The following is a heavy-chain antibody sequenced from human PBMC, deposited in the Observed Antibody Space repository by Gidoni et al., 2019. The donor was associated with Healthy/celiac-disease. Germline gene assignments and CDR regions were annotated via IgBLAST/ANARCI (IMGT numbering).Heavy chain of an antibody. Sequence: EVQLLESGGGLVQPGGSLRLSCAASGFTFSSYAMSWVRQAPGKGLEWVSAISGSGGSTYYADSVKGRFTISRDNSKNTLYLQMNSLRAEDTAVYYCAKPSTVLRFLEWLFSYWGQGTLVTVSS. D-gene: IGHD3-3*01. CDR1: GFTFSSYA. J-gene: IGHJ4*02. CDR3: AKPSTVLRFLEWLFSY. CDR2: ISGSGGST. V-gene: IGHV3-23*01.